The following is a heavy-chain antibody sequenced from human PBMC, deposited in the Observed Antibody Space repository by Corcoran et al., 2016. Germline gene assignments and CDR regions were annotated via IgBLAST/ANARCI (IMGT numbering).Heavy chain of an antibody. Sequence: QVQLVESGGGVVQPGRSLRLSCAASGFTFSSYGMHGVRQAPGKGLEWVAVIWYDGSNKYYADSVKGRFNISRDNSKNTLYLQMNSLRAEDTAVYYCARDVWDQPFDYWGQGTLVTVSS. CDR1: GFTFSSYG. D-gene: IGHD1-26*01. V-gene: IGHV3-33*01. J-gene: IGHJ4*02. CDR3: ARDVWDQPFDY. CDR2: IWYDGSNK.